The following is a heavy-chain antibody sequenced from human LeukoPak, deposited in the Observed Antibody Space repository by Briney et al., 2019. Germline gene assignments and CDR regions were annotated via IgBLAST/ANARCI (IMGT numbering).Heavy chain of an antibody. J-gene: IGHJ4*02. D-gene: IGHD5-12*01. CDR2: IYYSGRT. V-gene: IGHV4-39*01. CDR1: GGSISSSRYY. CDR3: ARHRYSGYDHLDY. Sequence: SETLSLTRTVSGGSISSSRYYWGWIRQPPGKGLEWIGSIYYSGRTRYNPSLKSRVTISVDTSRHQFSLNLSSVTAADTAVYYCARHRYSGYDHLDYWGQGTLVTVCS.